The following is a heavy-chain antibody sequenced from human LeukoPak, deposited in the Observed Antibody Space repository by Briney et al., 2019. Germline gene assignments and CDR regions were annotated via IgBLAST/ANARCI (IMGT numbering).Heavy chain of an antibody. Sequence: GGSLRLSCAASGFTFSTYWMSWVRQAPGKGLEWVANIKEDGSEKYYVDSVKGRVTISRDNAKSSLYLQMNSLRAEDTAIYYCVRDLGGPWGQGTLVTVSS. V-gene: IGHV3-7*01. CDR1: GFTFSTYW. CDR2: IKEDGSEK. J-gene: IGHJ5*02. CDR3: VRDLGGP.